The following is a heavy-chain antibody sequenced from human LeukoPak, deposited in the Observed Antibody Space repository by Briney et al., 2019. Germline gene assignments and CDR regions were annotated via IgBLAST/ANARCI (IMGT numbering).Heavy chain of an antibody. D-gene: IGHD2-2*01. Sequence: GGSLRLSCAASGFTFSNYWISWVRQAPEKGLEWVANIKADGSEKQYVGSVKGRFTISRDNAKNSLYLQMNSLRAEDTAVYYCARDPCCYSSSWGPYFDYWGQGTLVTVSS. CDR1: GFTFSNYW. V-gene: IGHV3-7*01. CDR2: IKADGSEK. CDR3: ARDPCCYSSSWGPYFDY. J-gene: IGHJ4*02.